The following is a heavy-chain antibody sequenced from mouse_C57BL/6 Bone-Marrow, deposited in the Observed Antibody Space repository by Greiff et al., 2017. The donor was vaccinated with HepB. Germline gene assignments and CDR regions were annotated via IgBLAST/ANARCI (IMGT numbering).Heavy chain of an antibody. Sequence: VQLQQSGAELVRPGASVKLSCTASGFNIKDYYMHWVKQRPEQGLEWIGRIDPEDGDTDYAPKFKGKATMTADTSSNTAYLQLSSLTSEDTAVYYGTTKRITTEVSGIDYWGQGTTLTVSS. CDR2: IDPEDGDT. CDR3: TTKRITTEVSGIDY. J-gene: IGHJ2*01. V-gene: IGHV14-1*01. D-gene: IGHD1-1*01. CDR1: GFNIKDYY.